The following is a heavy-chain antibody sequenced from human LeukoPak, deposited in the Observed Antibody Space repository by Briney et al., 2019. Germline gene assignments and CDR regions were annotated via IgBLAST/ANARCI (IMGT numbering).Heavy chain of an antibody. CDR2: IYSGGST. V-gene: IGHV3-53*01. CDR3: ARGRIAVAGPFDY. Sequence: GGSLRLSCAASGFTVSSNYMNWVRRAPGEGLEWVSVIYSGGSTYYADSVKGRFTISRDNSKYTLYLQMNSLRAEDTAVYYCARGRIAVAGPFDYWGQGTLVTVSS. CDR1: GFTVSSNY. D-gene: IGHD6-19*01. J-gene: IGHJ4*02.